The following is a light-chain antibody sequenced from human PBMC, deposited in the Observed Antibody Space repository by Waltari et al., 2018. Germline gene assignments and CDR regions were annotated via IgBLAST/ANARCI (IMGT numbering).Light chain of an antibody. CDR2: HDK. J-gene: IGLJ2*01. V-gene: IGLV3-1*01. Sequence: SYDLIQPPSVSVSPGQTVSIPCSGAKVGDKFTSWYQQKPGQSPVLVIYHDKKRPSGIPERFSGSNSGNTVTLTISGTQTLDEADYYCQTWANYSVFFGGGTKLTVL. CDR3: QTWANYSVF. CDR1: KVGDKF.